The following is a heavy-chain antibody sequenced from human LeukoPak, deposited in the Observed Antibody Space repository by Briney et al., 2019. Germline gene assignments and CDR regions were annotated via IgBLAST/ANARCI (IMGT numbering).Heavy chain of an antibody. CDR3: AKGLGTSGYHDY. Sequence: GGSLRLSCAASGFPFSNYAMTWVRQAPGKGLERVSGISDSGDRTYYAESVKGRFTISRDNSKNMLYLQMNSLRVEDTALYYCAKGLGTSGYHDYWGQGTLVTVSS. V-gene: IGHV3-23*01. CDR1: GFPFSNYA. J-gene: IGHJ4*02. D-gene: IGHD3-22*01. CDR2: ISDSGDRT.